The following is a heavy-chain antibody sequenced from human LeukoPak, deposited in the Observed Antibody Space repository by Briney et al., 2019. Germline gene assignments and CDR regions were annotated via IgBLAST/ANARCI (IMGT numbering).Heavy chain of an antibody. CDR2: MDYSGST. D-gene: IGHD3-22*01. V-gene: IGHV4-59*01. J-gene: IGHJ5*02. Sequence: SETLSLTCIVSGGSISSDFWSWIRQPPGKGLEWIGYMDYSGSTNYNPSLKSRVTISLDTSNNQFSLRLSSVTAADTAVYYSASEKYFYDRSGYSAAWFDPWGQGILVTVSS. CDR3: ASEKYFYDRSGYSAAWFDP. CDR1: GGSISSDF.